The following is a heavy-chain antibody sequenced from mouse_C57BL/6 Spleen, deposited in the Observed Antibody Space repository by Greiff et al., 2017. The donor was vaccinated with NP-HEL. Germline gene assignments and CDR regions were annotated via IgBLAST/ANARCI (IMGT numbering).Heavy chain of an antibody. CDR1: GFTFSSYA. CDR2: ISDGGSYT. Sequence: EVQVVESGGGLVKPGGSLKLSCAASGFTFSSYAMSWVRQTPEKRLEWVATISDGGSYTYYPDNVKGRFTISRDNAKNNLYLQMSHLKSEDTAMYYCARGAMITKAMDYWGQGTSVTVSS. CDR3: ARGAMITKAMDY. J-gene: IGHJ4*01. V-gene: IGHV5-4*01. D-gene: IGHD2-4*01.